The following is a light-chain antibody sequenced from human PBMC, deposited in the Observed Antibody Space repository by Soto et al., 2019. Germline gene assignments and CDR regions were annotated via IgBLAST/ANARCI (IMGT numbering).Light chain of an antibody. Sequence: QSALTQPASVSGSPGQSIAISCTGTSSDVGGHNSVTWYQQHPGKAPKLMIYDVSNRPSGVSNRFSGSKSGNTASLTISGLQAEDEADYYCSSYTSSSTLVFGGGTQLTVL. CDR1: SSDVGGHNS. J-gene: IGLJ3*02. CDR2: DVS. V-gene: IGLV2-14*01. CDR3: SSYTSSSTLV.